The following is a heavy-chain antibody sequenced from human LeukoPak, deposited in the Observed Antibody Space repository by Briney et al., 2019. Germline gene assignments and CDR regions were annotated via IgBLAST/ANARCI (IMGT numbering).Heavy chain of an antibody. V-gene: IGHV1-46*01. J-gene: IGHJ4*02. CDR1: GGTFSSYA. CDR3: ARESDIAVAGTGFDY. CDR2: INLIGGST. D-gene: IGHD6-19*01. Sequence: ASVKVSCKASGGTFSSYAISWVRHAPGQGLEWMGIINLIGGSTRYAQKFQGRVAMTRDTSTSTVYMELSSLRSEDTAVYYCARESDIAVAGTGFDYWGQGTLVTVSS.